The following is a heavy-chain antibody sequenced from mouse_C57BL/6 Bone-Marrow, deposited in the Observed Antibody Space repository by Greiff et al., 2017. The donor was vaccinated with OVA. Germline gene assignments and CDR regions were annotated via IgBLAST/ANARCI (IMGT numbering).Heavy chain of an antibody. D-gene: IGHD2-1*01. CDR3: AEGNYGAFDY. J-gene: IGHJ2*01. CDR1: GYTFTSYG. CDR2: IYPRSGNT. V-gene: IGHV1-81*01. Sequence: VPLQESGAELARPGASVKLSCKASGYTFTSYGISWVKQRTGQGLEWIGEIYPRSGNTYYNEKFKGKATLTADKSSSTAYMELRSLTSEDSAVYFCAEGNYGAFDYWGQGTTLTVSS.